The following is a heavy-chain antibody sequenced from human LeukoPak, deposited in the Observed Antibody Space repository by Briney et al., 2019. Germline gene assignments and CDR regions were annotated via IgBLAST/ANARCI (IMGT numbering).Heavy chain of an antibody. V-gene: IGHV4-4*07. CDR2: IYTSGST. Sequence: SETLSLTCTVSGGSISSYYWSWIRQPAGKGLEWIGRIYTSGSTNYNPSLKSRVTMSVDTSKNQFSLKLSSVTAADTAVYYCARDAGSGIQLWSALLDYWGQGTLVTVSS. D-gene: IGHD5-18*01. CDR3: ARDAGSGIQLWSALLDY. CDR1: GGSISSYY. J-gene: IGHJ4*02.